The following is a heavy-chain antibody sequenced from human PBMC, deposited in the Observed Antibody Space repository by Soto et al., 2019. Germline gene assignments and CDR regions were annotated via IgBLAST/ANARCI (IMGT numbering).Heavy chain of an antibody. Sequence: QVQLVESGGGVVQPGTSLRVSCGASGFTFSAYVMHWVRQAPGKGLEWVAAISYDGNSEYYAASVKGRFTVSRDNSKNTVFLQLNTLRVEDTAVHYCARGIIQEVEYWGQGTLVTVSS. V-gene: IGHV3-30-3*01. CDR2: ISYDGNSE. J-gene: IGHJ4*02. CDR1: GFTFSAYV. D-gene: IGHD3-3*01. CDR3: ARGIIQEVEY.